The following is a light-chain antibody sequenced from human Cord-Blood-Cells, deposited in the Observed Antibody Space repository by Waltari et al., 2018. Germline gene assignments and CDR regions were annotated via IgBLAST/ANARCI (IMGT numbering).Light chain of an antibody. CDR1: SSDVGGSNY. Sequence: QSALTQPPSASGSPGQSVTISCTGTSSDVGGSNYVSWYQQHPGKAPNLMIYEVSKRPSGVPDRFSGSKSGNTASLTVSGLQAEDEADYYCSSYAGSNKVFGGGTKLTVL. J-gene: IGLJ2*01. V-gene: IGLV2-8*01. CDR3: SSYAGSNKV. CDR2: EVS.